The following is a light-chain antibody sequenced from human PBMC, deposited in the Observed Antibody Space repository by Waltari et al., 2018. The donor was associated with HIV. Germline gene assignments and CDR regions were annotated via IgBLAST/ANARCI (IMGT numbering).Light chain of an antibody. V-gene: IGLV1-51*01. J-gene: IGLJ3*02. CDR3: ATWDNSLRAM. CDR1: HSNIGNNF. Sequence: QSVLTQPPSVSAAPGQKVTIPCSVSHSNIGNNFLSWYQHLPGTAPKRLIYENNRRPSRIPDRFSASKTGTSATLGITGLQTGDEAIYYCATWDNSLRAMFGGGTKLTVL. CDR2: ENN.